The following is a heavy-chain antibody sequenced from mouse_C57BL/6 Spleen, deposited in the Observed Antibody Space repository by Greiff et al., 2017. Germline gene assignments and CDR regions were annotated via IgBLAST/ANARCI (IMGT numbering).Heavy chain of an antibody. J-gene: IGHJ4*01. D-gene: IGHD1-1*01. CDR3: VRGINYDYYGTLYAMDY. Sequence: EVNVVESGGGLVQPKGSLKLSCAASGFTFNTYAMHWVRQAPGKGLEWVARIRSKSSNYATYYADSVKDRFTISRDDSQSMLYLQMNNLKTEDTAMYYCVRGINYDYYGTLYAMDYWGQGTSVTVSS. CDR2: IRSKSSNYAT. V-gene: IGHV10-3*01. CDR1: GFTFNTYA.